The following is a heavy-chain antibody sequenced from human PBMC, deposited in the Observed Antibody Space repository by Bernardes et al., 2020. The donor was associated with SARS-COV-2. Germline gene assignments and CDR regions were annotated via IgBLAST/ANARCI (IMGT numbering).Heavy chain of an antibody. J-gene: IGHJ4*02. V-gene: IGHV3-21*06. CDR2: ISGSSGFI. D-gene: IGHD6-13*01. CDR3: ARDLSEARYSSSSDY. CDR1: GFAFSTYT. Sequence: GSLRLSCSVSGFAFSTYTMNWVRQAPGRGLEWISSISGSSGFIHYAESVTGRFTISRDNAKNSLYLQMSSLRAEDTGVYFCARDLSEARYSSSSDYWGRGTLVTVSS.